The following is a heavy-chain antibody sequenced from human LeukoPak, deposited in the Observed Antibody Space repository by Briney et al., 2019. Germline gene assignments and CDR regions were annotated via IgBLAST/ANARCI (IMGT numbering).Heavy chain of an antibody. V-gene: IGHV3-7*01. Sequence: GGSLRLSCAASGFTFSSYWMTWVRQAPGKGRGWVANIKQDGSEKYYVDSVKGRFTISRDNAKNSLYLQMNSLRAEDTAVYYCARDSRTSHDAFDIWGQGTMVTVSS. J-gene: IGHJ3*02. CDR2: IKQDGSEK. CDR3: ARDSRTSHDAFDI. CDR1: GFTFSSYW.